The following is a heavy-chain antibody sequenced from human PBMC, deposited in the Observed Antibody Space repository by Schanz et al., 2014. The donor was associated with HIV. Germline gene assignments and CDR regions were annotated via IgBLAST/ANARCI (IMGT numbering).Heavy chain of an antibody. V-gene: IGHV1-2*02. D-gene: IGHD6-13*01. CDR3: ARDLVDSSTWYDAFDI. CDR1: GYTFSDYD. J-gene: IGHJ3*02. CDR2: INPNSGGT. Sequence: QVQLVQSGAEVKKPGASVRVSCETSGYTFSDYDINWVRQAPGQGLEWMGWINPNSGGTNSAQKFQGRVTMSMDTSISTAYMEVRSLRSDDTALYFCARDLVDSSTWYDAFDIWGQGTKVTVSS.